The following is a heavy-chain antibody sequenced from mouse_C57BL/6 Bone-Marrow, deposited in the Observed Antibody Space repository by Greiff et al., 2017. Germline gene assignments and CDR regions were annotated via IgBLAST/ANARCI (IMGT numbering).Heavy chain of an antibody. CDR3: ARFSIWIYFYGSSYYFDY. CDR2: IWGDGST. J-gene: IGHJ2*02. V-gene: IGHV2-3*01. D-gene: IGHD1-1*01. CDR1: GFSLTSYG. Sequence: QVQLKESGPGLVAPSQSLSITCTVSGFSLTSYGVSWVRQPPGKGLEWLGVIWGDGSTNYHSALISRLSISKDNSKSQVFLKLTSLQTDDTAKYYWARFSIWIYFYGSSYYFDYWGHCTSLTVSS.